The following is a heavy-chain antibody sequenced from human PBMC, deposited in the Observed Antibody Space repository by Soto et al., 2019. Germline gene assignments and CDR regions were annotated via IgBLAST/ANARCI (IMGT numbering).Heavy chain of an antibody. CDR3: ARLHWPPRGKHYYYYDTVV. Sequence: GASVKVSCKASGGSLSNYAISWVRQAPGQGLEWMGGIIPVSGTSGTSNYAQKFQGRVTITADKSASTAYMELSSLRPEDTAVYYCARLHWPPRGKHYYYYDTVVSGTGTTVTVSS. CDR1: GGSLSNYA. V-gene: IGHV1-69*06. D-gene: IGHD1-1*01. J-gene: IGHJ6*04. CDR2: IIPVSGTSGTS.